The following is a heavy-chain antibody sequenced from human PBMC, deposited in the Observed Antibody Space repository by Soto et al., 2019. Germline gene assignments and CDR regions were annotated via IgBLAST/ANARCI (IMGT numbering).Heavy chain of an antibody. J-gene: IGHJ4*02. CDR1: GLSFSDYW. D-gene: IGHD1-1*01. Sequence: EVRLAESGGGLVQPGGSLRLSCVASGLSFSDYWIHWVRQAPGKGLIWVPGIRSGGDTDYADYVKGRFTISRDNANNTVYLQMNNLRADDTAVYYCGRVDWNAGADWGQGTLVTVSS. CDR3: GRVDWNAGAD. CDR2: IRSGGDT. V-gene: IGHV3-74*01.